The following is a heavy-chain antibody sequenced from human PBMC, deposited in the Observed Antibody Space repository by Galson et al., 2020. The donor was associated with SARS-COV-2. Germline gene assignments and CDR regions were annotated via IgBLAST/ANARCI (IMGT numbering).Heavy chain of an antibody. Sequence: GGSLRLSCAASGLTFSSYWMHWVRQAPGKGLVWVPRINSDGSSQSYADPVKGRFTISRDNAKNTLYLQMNSLRAEDTAVYYCASGCDSLSYYFYYGMDVWGQGTTVTVSS. CDR1: GLTFSSYW. V-gene: IGHV3-74*01. J-gene: IGHJ6*02. CDR3: ASGCDSLSYYFYYGMDV. CDR2: INSDGSSQ. D-gene: IGHD3-22*01.